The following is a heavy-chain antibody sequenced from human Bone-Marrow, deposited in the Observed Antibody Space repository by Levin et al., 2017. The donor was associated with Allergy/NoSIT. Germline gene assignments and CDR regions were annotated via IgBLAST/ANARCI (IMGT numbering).Heavy chain of an antibody. V-gene: IGHV5-51*01. CDR3: ARPSRGSLPNLDYYGSGSYGGSDGAFDS. CDR1: GYSFTSYW. CDR2: IYPGDSDT. Sequence: RGESLKISCKGSGYSFTSYWIGWVRQMPGKGLEWMGIIYPGDSDTRYSPSFQGQVTISADKSISTAYLQWSSLKASDTAMYYCARPSRGSLPNLDYYGSGSYGGSDGAFDSWGQGTMVTVSS. J-gene: IGHJ3*02. D-gene: IGHD3-10*01.